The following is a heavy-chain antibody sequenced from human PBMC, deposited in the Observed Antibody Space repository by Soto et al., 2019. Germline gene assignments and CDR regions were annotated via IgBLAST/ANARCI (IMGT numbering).Heavy chain of an antibody. CDR2: IKSKIDGGTT. CDR1: GVKSVDVG. CDR3: LEYWHGMDV. V-gene: IGHV3-15*07. D-gene: IGHD2-8*02. J-gene: IGHJ6*02. Sequence: HSNAALGVKSVDVGRHCIIQAPGKGLEWVGRIKSKIDGGTTDYAAPVKGRFIISRDDSKNTVYLQMNSLKTEDTAVYYCLEYWHGMDVWGQGTTVTVSS.